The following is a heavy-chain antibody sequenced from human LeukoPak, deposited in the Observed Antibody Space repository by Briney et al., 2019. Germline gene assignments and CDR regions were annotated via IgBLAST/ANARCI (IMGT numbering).Heavy chain of an antibody. D-gene: IGHD2-15*01. J-gene: IGHJ4*02. V-gene: IGHV1-18*01. CDR1: GYTFTSYG. CDR3: ARDFFHGHCAGLSCFLLDY. CDR2: ISGNNGNT. Sequence: ASVMVSCKASGYTFTSYGISWVRQAPGQGLEWMGWISGNNGNTNYAQKFQGRVTMTTDTSTSTAYMEMRSLRSDDTAVYYCARDFFHGHCAGLSCFLLDYWGQGSLVTVSS.